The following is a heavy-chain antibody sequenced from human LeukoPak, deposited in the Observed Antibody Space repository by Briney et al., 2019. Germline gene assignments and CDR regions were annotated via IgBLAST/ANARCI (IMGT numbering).Heavy chain of an antibody. CDR1: GGSISSYY. CDR2: IYYSGST. V-gene: IGHV4-59*01. J-gene: IGHJ3*02. CDR3: ARVYGGSYSFGAFDI. D-gene: IGHD1-26*01. Sequence: PSETLSLTCTVSGGSISSYYWSWIRQPPGKGLEWIGYIYYSGSTNYNPSLKSRVTISVDTSKNQFSLKLSSVTAADTAVYYCARVYGGSYSFGAFDIWGQGTMVTVSS.